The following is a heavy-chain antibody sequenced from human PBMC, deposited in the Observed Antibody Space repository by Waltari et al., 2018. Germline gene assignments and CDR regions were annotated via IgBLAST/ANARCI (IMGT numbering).Heavy chain of an antibody. J-gene: IGHJ3*02. Sequence: QVQLVESGGGVVQPGRSLRLSCPASGFTFSSYGMPWVRQAPGKGLEWVAVIWYDGSNKYYADSVKGRFTISRDNSKNTLYLQMNSLRAEDTAMYYCAKIAVADDAFDIWGQGTMVTVSS. CDR2: IWYDGSNK. V-gene: IGHV3-30*18. CDR3: AKIAVADDAFDI. D-gene: IGHD6-19*01. CDR1: GFTFSSYG.